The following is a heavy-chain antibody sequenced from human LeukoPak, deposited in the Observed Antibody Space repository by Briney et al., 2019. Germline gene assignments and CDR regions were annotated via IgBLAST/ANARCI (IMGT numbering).Heavy chain of an antibody. D-gene: IGHD3-10*01. V-gene: IGHV3-23*01. Sequence: GGSLRLSCAASGFTFSTYVMTWVRQAPGKGLEWVSAISGSGGSTYNADSVKGRFTLSRDNSKNTLYLQMNSLRAEDTAVYYCGGSGSYYRLDFWGQGTLVTVSS. CDR2: ISGSGGST. J-gene: IGHJ4*02. CDR1: GFTFSTYV. CDR3: GGSGSYYRLDF.